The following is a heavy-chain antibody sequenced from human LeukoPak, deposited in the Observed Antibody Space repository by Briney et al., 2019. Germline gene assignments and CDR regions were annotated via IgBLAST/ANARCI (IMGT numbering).Heavy chain of an antibody. J-gene: IGHJ4*02. CDR3: AKPMQRWIQPSGDFDY. V-gene: IGHV3-33*06. D-gene: IGHD5-18*01. Sequence: PGGSLRLSCAASGFTFSSYGMHWVRQAPGKGLEWVAVIWYDGSNKYYADSVKGRFTISRDNSKNTLYLQMNSLRAEDTAVYYCAKPMQRWIQPSGDFDYWGQGTLVTVSS. CDR2: IWYDGSNK. CDR1: GFTFSSYG.